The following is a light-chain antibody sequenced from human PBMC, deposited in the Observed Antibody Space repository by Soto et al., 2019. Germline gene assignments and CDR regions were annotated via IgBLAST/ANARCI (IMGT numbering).Light chain of an antibody. CDR2: AAS. Sequence: DLQMTQSPSSLSASIGDRVTITCRASQTVNTYLHWYQQKPGKAPKLLIYAASTLQSGVPSRFNASGSGTDCTLTISSLQPEDFSTYDCQQGSTTPITFGLGTKVDIK. V-gene: IGKV1-39*01. CDR3: QQGSTTPIT. J-gene: IGKJ1*01. CDR1: QTVNTY.